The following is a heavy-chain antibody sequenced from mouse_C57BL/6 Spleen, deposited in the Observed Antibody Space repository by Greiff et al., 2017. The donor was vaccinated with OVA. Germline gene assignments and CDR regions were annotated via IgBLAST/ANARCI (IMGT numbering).Heavy chain of an antibody. V-gene: IGHV1-61*01. CDR2: IYPSDSET. Sequence: QVQLQQPGAELVRPGSSVKLSCKASGYTFTSYWMDWVKQRPGQGLEWIGNIYPSDSETHYNQKFKDKATLTVDKSSSTAYMQLSSLTSEDSAVYYCARFYYGSSYHCDYWGQGTTLTVSS. CDR1: GYTFTSYW. D-gene: IGHD1-1*01. J-gene: IGHJ2*01. CDR3: ARFYYGSSYHCDY.